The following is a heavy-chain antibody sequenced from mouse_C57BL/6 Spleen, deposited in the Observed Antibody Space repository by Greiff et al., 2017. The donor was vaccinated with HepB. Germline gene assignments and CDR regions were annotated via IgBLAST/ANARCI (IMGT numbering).Heavy chain of an antibody. Sequence: QVQLQQSGAELVRPGASVTLSCKASGYTFTDYEMHWVKQTPVHGLEWIGAIDPETGGTAYNQKFKGKAILTADKSSSTAFMELRSLTSEASAVYYCTIYYAYAMDYWGQGTSVTVSS. CDR3: TIYYAYAMDY. CDR1: GYTFTDYE. CDR2: IDPETGGT. V-gene: IGHV1-15*01. D-gene: IGHD2-1*01. J-gene: IGHJ4*01.